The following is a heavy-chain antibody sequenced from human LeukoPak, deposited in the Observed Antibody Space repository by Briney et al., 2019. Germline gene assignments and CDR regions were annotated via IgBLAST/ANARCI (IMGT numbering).Heavy chain of an antibody. V-gene: IGHV1-69*13. CDR2: IITIFGTA. J-gene: IGHJ4*02. CDR1: GGTFSSYA. Sequence: GASVKVSCKASGGTFSSYAISWVRQAPGQGLEWMGGIITIFGTANYAQKFQGRVTITADESTSTAYMELSSLRSEDTAVYYCAREAGSIFFDYWGQGTLVTVSS. D-gene: IGHD3-3*02. CDR3: AREAGSIFFDY.